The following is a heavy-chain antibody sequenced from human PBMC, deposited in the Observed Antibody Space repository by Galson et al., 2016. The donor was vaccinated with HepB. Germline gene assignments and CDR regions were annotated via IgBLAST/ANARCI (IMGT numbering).Heavy chain of an antibody. Sequence: SVKVSCKASGDTFTNYAVHWVRQAPGQWLEWMGWINTGNGATKYLQTFQGRVTFTRDTSANIAYMELSSLRSEDTAVYYCTLGCSRTFCSPLRYFDLWGRGTLVTVSS. CDR1: GDTFTNYA. J-gene: IGHJ2*01. CDR3: TLGCSRTFCSPLRYFDL. CDR2: INTGNGAT. V-gene: IGHV1-3*04. D-gene: IGHD2-2*01.